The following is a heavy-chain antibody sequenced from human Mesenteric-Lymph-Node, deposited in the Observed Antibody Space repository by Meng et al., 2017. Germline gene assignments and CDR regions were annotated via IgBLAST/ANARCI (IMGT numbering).Heavy chain of an antibody. CDR1: GFSLNTRAVG. CDR2: VYWDDAK. D-gene: IGHD3-22*01. CDR3: AHSQGGYYYPD. Sequence: HITLKESGPTLVKPTQTLTLTCTFSGFSLNTRAVGVGWIRQPPGKALEWLALVYWDDAKEYSPSLKGRLTITKDTSKNQVVLTVTNMDPVDTATYYCAHSQGGYYYPDWGQGTLATVSS. V-gene: IGHV2-5*02. J-gene: IGHJ4*02.